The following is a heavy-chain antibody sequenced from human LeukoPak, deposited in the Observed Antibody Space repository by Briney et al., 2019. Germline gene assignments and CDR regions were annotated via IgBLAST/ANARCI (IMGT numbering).Heavy chain of an antibody. CDR3: AWGRQLNFFDL. V-gene: IGHV4-39*07. CDR1: GDSISTSRYY. Sequence: PSETLSLTCTVAGDSISTSRYYWGWLRQPPGEGLQWIGSIFSTGSTYYNPSLKSRVTISIDTSKNHFSLRLNSVTAADTAVYYCAWGRQLNFFDLWGQGTLVTVSS. D-gene: IGHD2-2*01. CDR2: IFSTGST. J-gene: IGHJ4*02.